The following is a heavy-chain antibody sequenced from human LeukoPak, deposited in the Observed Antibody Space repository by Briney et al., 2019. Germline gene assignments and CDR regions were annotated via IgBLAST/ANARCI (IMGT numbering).Heavy chain of an antibody. CDR1: GFNVSSNY. Sequence: GGSLRLSCAASGFNVSSNYMSWVRQAPGKGLEWVSVIYSGGSTYYADSVKGRFTISRDNSKNTLYLQMNSLRAEDTAVYYCARDGTDVLGGYGMDVWGQGTTVTVSS. J-gene: IGHJ6*02. CDR2: IYSGGST. CDR3: ARDGTDVLGGYGMDV. V-gene: IGHV3-66*01. D-gene: IGHD3-3*02.